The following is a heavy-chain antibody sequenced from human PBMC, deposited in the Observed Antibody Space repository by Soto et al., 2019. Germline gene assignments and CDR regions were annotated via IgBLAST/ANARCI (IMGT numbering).Heavy chain of an antibody. Sequence: ASVKVSCKASGYTFTSYGISWVRQAPGQGLEWMGWNSAYNGNTNYAQKLQGRVTMTTDTSTSTAYMELRSLRSDDTAVYYCARDTGASGYDSIDYWGQGTLVTVSS. CDR3: ARDTGASGYDSIDY. J-gene: IGHJ4*02. CDR1: GYTFTSYG. V-gene: IGHV1-18*01. CDR2: NSAYNGNT. D-gene: IGHD5-12*01.